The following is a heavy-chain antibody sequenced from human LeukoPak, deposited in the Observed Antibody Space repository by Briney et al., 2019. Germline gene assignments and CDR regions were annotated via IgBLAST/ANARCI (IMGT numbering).Heavy chain of an antibody. J-gene: IGHJ4*02. D-gene: IGHD3-22*01. Sequence: SQTLSLTCTVSGGSTSSGDYYWSWIRQPPGTGLEWIGYIYYSGTTYYNPSLKSRVTISVDTSKNQFSLKLSSVTAADTAVYYCARDVKSDSSGYSDYWGQGTLVTVSS. V-gene: IGHV4-30-4*08. CDR3: ARDVKSDSSGYSDY. CDR1: GGSTSSGDYY. CDR2: IYYSGTT.